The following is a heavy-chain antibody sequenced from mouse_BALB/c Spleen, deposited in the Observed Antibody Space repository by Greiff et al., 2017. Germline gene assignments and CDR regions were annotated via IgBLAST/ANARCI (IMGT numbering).Heavy chain of an antibody. V-gene: IGHV5-6-3*01. CDR1: GFTFSSYG. Sequence: EVKLVESGGGLVQPGGSLKLSCAASGFTFSSYGMSWVRQTPDKRLELVATINSNGGSTYYPDSVKGRFTISRDNAKNTLYLQMSSLKSEDTAMYYCAKSPAFITTVVAPDYWGQGTTLTVSS. CDR2: INSNGGST. J-gene: IGHJ2*01. CDR3: AKSPAFITTVVAPDY. D-gene: IGHD1-1*01.